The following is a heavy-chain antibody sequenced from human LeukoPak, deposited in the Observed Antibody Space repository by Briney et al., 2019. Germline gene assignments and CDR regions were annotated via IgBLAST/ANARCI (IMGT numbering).Heavy chain of an antibody. CDR2: ISSSSSYI. J-gene: IGHJ4*02. CDR3: ARDRDYYDSSGYPHYFDY. CDR1: GFTFSSYS. D-gene: IGHD3-22*01. Sequence: GGSLRLSCAASGFTFSSYSMNWVRQAPGKGLEWVSSISSSSSYIYYADSVKGRFTISRDNAKNSLYLQMNSLRAEDTAVYYCARDRDYYDSSGYPHYFDYWGQGTLVTVSS. V-gene: IGHV3-21*01.